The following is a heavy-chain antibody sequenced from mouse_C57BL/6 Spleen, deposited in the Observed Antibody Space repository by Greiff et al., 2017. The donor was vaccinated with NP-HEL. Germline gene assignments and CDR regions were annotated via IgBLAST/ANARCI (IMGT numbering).Heavy chain of an antibody. CDR3: ARCYDYAWFAY. Sequence: EVQLQQSGAELVRPGSSVKMSCKTSGYTFTSYGINWVKQRPGQGLEWIGYIYLGNGYTEYNEKFKGKATLTSDTSSSTAYMQLSSLTSEDSAIYFCARCYDYAWFAYWGQGTLVTVSA. V-gene: IGHV1-58*01. CDR1: GYTFTSYG. J-gene: IGHJ3*01. CDR2: IYLGNGYT. D-gene: IGHD2-4*01.